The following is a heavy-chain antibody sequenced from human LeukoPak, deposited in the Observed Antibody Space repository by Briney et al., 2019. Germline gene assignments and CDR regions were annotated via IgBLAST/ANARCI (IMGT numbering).Heavy chain of an antibody. CDR1: GYTFTGYY. Sequence: ASVKVSCKASGYTFTGYYMHWVRQAPGQGLEWMGWINPNSGGTNYAQKFQGRVTMTRDTSISTAYMELSRLRSDDTAVYYCAGVPPGLSYFDYWGQGTLVTVSS. J-gene: IGHJ4*02. D-gene: IGHD3/OR15-3a*01. V-gene: IGHV1-2*02. CDR3: AGVPPGLSYFDY. CDR2: INPNSGGT.